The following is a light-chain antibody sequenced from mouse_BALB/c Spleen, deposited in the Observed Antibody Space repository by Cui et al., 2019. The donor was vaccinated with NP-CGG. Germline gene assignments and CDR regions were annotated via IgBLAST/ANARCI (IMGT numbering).Light chain of an antibody. CDR2: GTN. J-gene: IGLJ1*01. CDR3: ALWYSNHWV. CDR1: TGAVTTSNY. V-gene: IGLV1*01. Sequence: AVVTPEYAVTTSPGETVTLTCRSSTGAVTTSNYANWVQEKPDHLFTGLIGGTNNRAPGIPARFSGSLIGDKAALTITGAQTEDEAIYFCALWYSNHWVFGGGTKLTVL.